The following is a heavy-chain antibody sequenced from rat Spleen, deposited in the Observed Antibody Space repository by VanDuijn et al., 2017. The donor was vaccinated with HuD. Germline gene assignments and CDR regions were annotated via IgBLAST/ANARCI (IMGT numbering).Heavy chain of an antibody. D-gene: IGHD4-3*01. V-gene: IGHV5-27*01. J-gene: IGHJ2*01. Sequence: EVQLMESGGGLVQPGRSLKLSCAVSGFTFSNYYMAWVRQAPTKGLEWVAYISTGGGGTYYRDSVKGRFTISRDNAKSTLYLQMDSLRSEDTATYYCARLNSGYFDYWGQGVMVTVSS. CDR1: GFTFSNYY. CDR2: ISTGGGGT. CDR3: ARLNSGYFDY.